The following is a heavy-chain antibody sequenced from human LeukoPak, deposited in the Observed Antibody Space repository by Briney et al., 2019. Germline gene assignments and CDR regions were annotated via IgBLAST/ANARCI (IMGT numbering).Heavy chain of an antibody. CDR3: ARDGWAPTYYDFWSGYLNWFDP. CDR2: SSAYNGNT. J-gene: IGHJ5*02. V-gene: IGHV1-18*01. D-gene: IGHD3-3*01. CDR1: GYTFTSYG. Sequence: ASMKVSCKASGYTFTSYGISWVRQAPGQGLEWMGWSSAYNGNTNYAQKLQGRVTMTTDTSTSTAYMELRSLRSDDTAVYYCARDGWAPTYYDFWSGYLNWFDPWGQGTLVTVSS.